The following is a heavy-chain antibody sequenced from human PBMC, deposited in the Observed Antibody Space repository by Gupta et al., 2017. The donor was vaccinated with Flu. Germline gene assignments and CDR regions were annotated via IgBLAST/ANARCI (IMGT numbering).Heavy chain of an antibody. Sequence: HVYLHESGPSLVKPSATRSLTCAVSGTSISSGDWCSWVRQPPWKGLEWIGEIYHSGSAKYNPSVKSRVTMSVDESKNQFSLNLRSVTAADTAIYYCAKEKGPVDWFDPWGQGILGTVAS. CDR3: AKEKGPVDWFDP. J-gene: IGHJ5*02. CDR1: GTSISSGDW. V-gene: IGHV4-4*02. CDR2: IYHSGSA.